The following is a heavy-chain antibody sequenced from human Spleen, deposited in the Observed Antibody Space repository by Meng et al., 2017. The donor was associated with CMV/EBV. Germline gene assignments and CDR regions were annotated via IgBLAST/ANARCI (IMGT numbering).Heavy chain of an antibody. V-gene: IGHV1-2*02. Sequence: ASVKVSCKASGYTFTGYYMHWVRQAPGQGLEWMGWINPNSGGTNYAQKFQGRVTMTRDTSISTAYMELSRLRSDDTAVYYCARARILGYCSSTSCYSPSGWFDPWGQGTLVTVSS. CDR2: INPNSGGT. D-gene: IGHD2-2*01. CDR1: GYTFTGYY. J-gene: IGHJ5*02. CDR3: ARARILGYCSSTSCYSPSGWFDP.